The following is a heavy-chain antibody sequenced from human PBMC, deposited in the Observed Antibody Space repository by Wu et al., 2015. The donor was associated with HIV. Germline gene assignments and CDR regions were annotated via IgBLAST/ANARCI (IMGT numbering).Heavy chain of an antibody. CDR2: INPNTGDS. Sequence: QVQLVQSGAEVKKPGASVKVSCKTSGYTFTGYFLHWVRQAPGQGLEWMALINPNTGDSKFAQKFQGRVTMTRDTSISTAYMEVTRLTSDDTAVYYCATELYGSGILYYWGQGNAGHRLL. D-gene: IGHD3-10*01. CDR3: ATELYGSGILYY. J-gene: IGHJ4*02. CDR1: GYTFTGYF. V-gene: IGHV1-2*02.